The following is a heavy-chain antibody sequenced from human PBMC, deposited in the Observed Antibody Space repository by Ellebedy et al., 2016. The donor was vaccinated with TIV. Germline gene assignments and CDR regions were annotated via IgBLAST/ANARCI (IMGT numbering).Heavy chain of an antibody. CDR3: ASHSDWRQDY. D-gene: IGHD3-9*01. V-gene: IGHV3-7*01. CDR2: INHDGSEK. Sequence: GESLKISCAASGLTFSSYWMSWVRQAPGKGLEWVANINHDGSEKYYVDSVKGRFTISRDNAKNSLYLQMNSLRADDTAVYYCASHSDWRQDYWGQGTLVTVSS. J-gene: IGHJ4*02. CDR1: GLTFSSYW.